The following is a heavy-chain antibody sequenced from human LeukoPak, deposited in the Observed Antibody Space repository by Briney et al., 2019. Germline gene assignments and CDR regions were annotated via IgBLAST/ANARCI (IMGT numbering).Heavy chain of an antibody. CDR2: INPSGGST. V-gene: IGHV1-46*01. D-gene: IGHD4-17*01. J-gene: IGHJ4*02. CDR3: ARDPGGTTGREYFDY. Sequence: ASVKVSCTASGYTFTSYYMHWVRQAPGQGLEWMGIINPSGGSTSYAQKFQGRVTMTRDTSTSTVYMELSSLRSEDTAVYYCARDPGGTTGREYFDYWGQGTLVTVSS. CDR1: GYTFTSYY.